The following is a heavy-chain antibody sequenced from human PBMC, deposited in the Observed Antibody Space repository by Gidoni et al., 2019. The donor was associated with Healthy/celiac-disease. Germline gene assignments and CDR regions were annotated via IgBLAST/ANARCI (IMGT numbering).Heavy chain of an antibody. V-gene: IGHV3-30*18. CDR3: AKDSAVTTIFDY. J-gene: IGHJ4*02. D-gene: IGHD4-17*01. Sequence: QVQLVESGGGVVQPGRSLRLPCAASGFTFSSYGMHWVRQAPGKGLEWVAVISYDGSNKYYADSVKGRFTISRDNSKNTLYLQMNSLRAEDTAVYYCAKDSAVTTIFDYWGQGTLVTVSS. CDR2: ISYDGSNK. CDR1: GFTFSSYG.